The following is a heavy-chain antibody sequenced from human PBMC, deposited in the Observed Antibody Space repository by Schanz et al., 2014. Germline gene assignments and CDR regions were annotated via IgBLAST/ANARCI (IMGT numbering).Heavy chain of an antibody. Sequence: EVQLVESGGGLVQPGGSLRLSCVASGFTFSNYWMTRVRQAPGKGLEWVANIKQDESEKYYVDSVKGRFTISRDNAKNSLFLHMNSLRAEDTAVYYCVRDILHRVYDSGSPWGQGTLVTVSS. CDR2: IKQDESEK. J-gene: IGHJ5*02. D-gene: IGHD3-10*01. CDR1: GFTFSNYW. CDR3: VRDILHRVYDSGSP. V-gene: IGHV3-7*04.